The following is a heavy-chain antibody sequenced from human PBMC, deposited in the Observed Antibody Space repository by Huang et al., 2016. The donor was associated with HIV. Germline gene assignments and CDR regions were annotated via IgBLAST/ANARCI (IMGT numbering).Heavy chain of an antibody. CDR1: GASFTTYF. V-gene: IGHV4-34*02. CDR2: IKPGGPS. J-gene: IGHJ6*03. CDR3: ARLPTPSYYDTWSLSPVEEDFFYFNMDL. Sequence: QVRLEQWGEGVVKPSDTLSLTCAVYGASFTTYFWSWIRQSPVKGLQGIGEIKPGGPSNYNPVFQSRGIMSVDTPKKKFSLSLRDMTAAGAAIYYCARLPTPSYYDTWSLSPVEEDFFYFNMDLWGRGTPVIVSS. D-gene: IGHD3-3*01.